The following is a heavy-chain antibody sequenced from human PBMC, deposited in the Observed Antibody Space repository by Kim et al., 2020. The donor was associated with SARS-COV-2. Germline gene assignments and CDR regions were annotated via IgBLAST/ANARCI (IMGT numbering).Heavy chain of an antibody. CDR3: AGEKGGGIYAGSDAFDV. D-gene: IGHD2-2*01. Sequence: SVKVSCKVSGGSFNTYAISWIRQAPGQGLEWMAVSNPKSGSKNYARHLEGRVTVSADPSSGTDYLELTNLSFEDTAVYYCAGEKGGGIYAGSDAFDVWGQGTLVTVS. CDR1: GGSFNTYA. J-gene: IGHJ3*01. CDR2: SNPKSGSK. V-gene: IGHV1-69*13.